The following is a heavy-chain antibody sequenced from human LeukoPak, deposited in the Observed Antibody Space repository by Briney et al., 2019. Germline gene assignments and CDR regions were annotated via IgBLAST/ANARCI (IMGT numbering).Heavy chain of an antibody. J-gene: IGHJ4*02. CDR3: TRVGYIDEGIDY. CDR2: IGDGGGST. CDR1: GFTFSSYA. V-gene: IGHV3-23*01. D-gene: IGHD5-24*01. Sequence: TGGSLRLSCAASGFTFSSYAMSWVRQAPGKGLEWVSAIGDGGGSTYYADSVKGRFTISRDNAKNSLYLQMNSLRAEDTAIYYCTRVGYIDEGIDYWGQGTLVTVSS.